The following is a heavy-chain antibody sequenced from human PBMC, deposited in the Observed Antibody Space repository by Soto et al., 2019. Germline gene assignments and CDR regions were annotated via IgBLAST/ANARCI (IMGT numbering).Heavy chain of an antibody. CDR2: VSGNNGAS. Sequence: QVQLMQSGTEVKKPGASVTVSCKASGYTSADFGISWVRQAPGQGLEWMGWVSGNNGASNPAPKVQGRITMTLDTSTVVSYMALRSLRSDGTAIYYCVRDQKYFRVNGNWFDTWGQGTLVSVSS. CDR1: GYTSADFG. D-gene: IGHD2-2*01. J-gene: IGHJ5*01. CDR3: VRDQKYFRVNGNWFDT. V-gene: IGHV1-18*04.